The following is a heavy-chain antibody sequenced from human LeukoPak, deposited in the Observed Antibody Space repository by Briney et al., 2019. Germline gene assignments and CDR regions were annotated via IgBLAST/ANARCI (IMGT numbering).Heavy chain of an antibody. V-gene: IGHV1-2*02. CDR1: GYTFTGYY. CDR2: INPNSGGT. J-gene: IGHJ4*02. Sequence: ASVKVSCKASGYTFTGYYMHWVRQAPGQGLEWMGWINPNSGGTNYAQKFQGRVTMTRDTSISTAYMELSRLRSDDTAVYCCAREYPPCSGGSCYDYWGQGTLVTVSS. CDR3: AREYPPCSGGSCYDY. D-gene: IGHD2-15*01.